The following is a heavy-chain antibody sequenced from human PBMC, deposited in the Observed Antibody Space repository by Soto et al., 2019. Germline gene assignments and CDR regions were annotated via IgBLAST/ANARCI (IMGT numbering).Heavy chain of an antibody. V-gene: IGHV3-53*01. CDR3: ARATVGASDFGFDS. Sequence: EVQLVESGGGLVQPGGSLRLSCAASGFTVNDYYMTWVRQAPGKGLEWVSLLYSGGSTIYADSVKGRVTISRDSSKNTLYLQINSLRVEDTAVYYCARATVGASDFGFDSWGQGTLVTVSS. CDR1: GFTVNDYY. J-gene: IGHJ4*02. CDR2: LYSGGST. D-gene: IGHD1-26*01.